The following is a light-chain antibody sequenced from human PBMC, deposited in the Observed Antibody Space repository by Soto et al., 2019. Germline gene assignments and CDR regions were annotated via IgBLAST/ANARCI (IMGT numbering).Light chain of an antibody. Sequence: QSVLTQPPSVSGAPGQRVTISCTGSSSNIGSTYDVQWYQQLPGTAPKLLIHGNTDRPSGVPDRFSGSKSVTSASLAITGLHADYEADYYCQSYDDSLSVHYVFGTGTKLTVL. CDR1: SSNIGSTYD. J-gene: IGLJ1*01. CDR2: GNT. V-gene: IGLV1-40*01. CDR3: QSYDDSLSVHYV.